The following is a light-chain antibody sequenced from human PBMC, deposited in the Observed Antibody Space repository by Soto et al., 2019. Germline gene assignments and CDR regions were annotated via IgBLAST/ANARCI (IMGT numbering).Light chain of an antibody. CDR3: QQYSSSLWT. J-gene: IGKJ1*01. V-gene: IGKV3-20*01. Sequence: DIVLTQSPGTLSLSPGDRATLSCRASQSVSSSYLALYQQKPGQVPRLFIYGASMRATGIPDRFSGSGSGTDFTLTISRLEPADFAVYYCQQYSSSLWTFGQGTKVDSK. CDR2: GAS. CDR1: QSVSSSY.